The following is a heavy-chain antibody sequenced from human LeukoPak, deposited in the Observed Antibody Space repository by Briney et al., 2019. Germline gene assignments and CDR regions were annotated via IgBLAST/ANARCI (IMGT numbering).Heavy chain of an antibody. CDR2: INPNSGGT. CDR3: ARVYCSSTSCPVGY. J-gene: IGHJ4*02. V-gene: IGHV1-2*02. CDR1: GYTFTGYY. Sequence: GASVKVSCKASGYTFTGYYMHWVRQAPGQGLEWMGWINPNSGGTNYAQKFQGRVTMTRDTSISTAYMELSRLRSDDTAVYYCARVYCSSTSCPVGYWGQGTLVTVSS. D-gene: IGHD2-2*01.